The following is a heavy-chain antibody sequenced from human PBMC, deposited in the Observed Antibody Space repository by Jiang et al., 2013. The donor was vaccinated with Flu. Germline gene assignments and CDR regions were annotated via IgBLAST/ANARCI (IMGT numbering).Heavy chain of an antibody. D-gene: IGHD5-12*01. V-gene: IGHV4-38-2*01. CDR3: ARGYIMARYGFDY. Sequence: QTLSLTCDVSNYSINRNNYWGWIRQSPGMGLEWIGSIFHNGITYYNPALESRVTLSIDTSKNKFSLTVRSVNAADTAVYFCARGYIMARYGFDYWGQGIVVTVSS. J-gene: IGHJ4*02. CDR1: NYSINRNNY. CDR2: IFHNGIT.